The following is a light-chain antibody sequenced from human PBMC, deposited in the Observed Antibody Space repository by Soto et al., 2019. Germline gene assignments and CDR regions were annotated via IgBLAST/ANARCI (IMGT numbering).Light chain of an antibody. CDR2: DVT. CDR1: SSDIGDSNY. J-gene: IGLJ2*01. V-gene: IGLV2-11*01. CDR3: CSHAGSYTLV. Sequence: QSALTQPRSVSGSPGQSVTISCTGTSSDIGDSNYVSWYQQHPGKAPKLLIYDVTRRPSGVPDRFSGSKSGNTASLTISGLQAEDEADYFCCSHAGSYTLVFGGGTKLTVL.